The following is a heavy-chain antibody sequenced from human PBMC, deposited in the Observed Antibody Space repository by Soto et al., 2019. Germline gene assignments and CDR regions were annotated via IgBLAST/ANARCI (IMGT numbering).Heavy chain of an antibody. CDR3: ARSIVVVTALDY. J-gene: IGHJ4*02. Sequence: QVQLVQSGAEEKKPGASVKVSCKASGYTCTSYAMHWVRQAPGQRRAWMGGINAGNGNTKYSQQFQGRVTITRDTSARTSDMGLSSLRSEDRAVYYCARSIVVVTALDYWGQGTLVTVSS. CDR2: INAGNGNT. D-gene: IGHD2-21*02. CDR1: GYTCTSYA. V-gene: IGHV1-3*05.